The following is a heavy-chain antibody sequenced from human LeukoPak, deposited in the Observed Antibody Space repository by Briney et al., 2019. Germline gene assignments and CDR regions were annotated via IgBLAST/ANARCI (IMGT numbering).Heavy chain of an antibody. CDR2: IIPIFGTA. CDR1: GGTFSSYA. CDR3: ARGRTEGYYYGSGSYYPHY. D-gene: IGHD3-10*01. Sequence: ASVKVSCKASGGTFSSYAISWVRQAPGQGLEWMGGIIPIFGTANYAQKFQGRVTITADESTSTAYMELSSLRSEDTAVYYCARGRTEGYYYGSGSYYPHYWGQGTLVTVSS. V-gene: IGHV1-69*01. J-gene: IGHJ4*02.